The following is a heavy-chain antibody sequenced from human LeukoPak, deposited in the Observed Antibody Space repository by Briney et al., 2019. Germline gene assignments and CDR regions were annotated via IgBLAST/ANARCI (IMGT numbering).Heavy chain of an antibody. CDR3: AKDPRYSSSWYYYFDY. Sequence: PGGSLRLSCVASGLNFDDSAMHGVRQAPGKGLEWVSAISGSGGSTYYADSVKGRFTISRDNSKNTLYLQMNSLRAEDTAVYYCAKDPRYSSSWYYYFDYWGQGTLVTVSS. V-gene: IGHV3-23*01. J-gene: IGHJ4*02. CDR1: GLNFDDSA. D-gene: IGHD6-13*01. CDR2: ISGSGGST.